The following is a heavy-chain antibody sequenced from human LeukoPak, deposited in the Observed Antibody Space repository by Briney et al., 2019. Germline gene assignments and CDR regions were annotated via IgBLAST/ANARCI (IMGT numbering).Heavy chain of an antibody. CDR1: GFTFSSYA. J-gene: IGHJ6*02. Sequence: GSLRLSCAASGFTFSSYAMSWVRQAPGKGLEWVSTISGSGVSTYYADSVKGRFTISRDNSKNTLYLQMNSLRAEDTAVYYCAKVLTAMAFSDYYGMDVWGQGTTVTVSS. CDR2: ISGSGVST. D-gene: IGHD5-18*01. V-gene: IGHV3-23*01. CDR3: AKVLTAMAFSDYYGMDV.